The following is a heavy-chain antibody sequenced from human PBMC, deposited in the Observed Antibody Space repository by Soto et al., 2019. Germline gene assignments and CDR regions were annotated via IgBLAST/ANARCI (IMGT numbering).Heavy chain of an antibody. Sequence: PSETLSLTCAVYGGSFSGYYWSWIRQPPGKGLEWIGEINHSGSTNYNPSLKSRVTISVDTSKNQFSLKLSSVTAADTAVYYCARESAGSGKNNWFDPWGQGTLVTVS. J-gene: IGHJ5*02. CDR1: GGSFSGYY. CDR2: INHSGST. D-gene: IGHD3-10*01. V-gene: IGHV4-34*01. CDR3: ARESAGSGKNNWFDP.